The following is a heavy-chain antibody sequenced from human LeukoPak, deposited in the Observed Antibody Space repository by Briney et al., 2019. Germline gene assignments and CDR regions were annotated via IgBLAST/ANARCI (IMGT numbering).Heavy chain of an antibody. CDR3: AGYCSGGSCYWRSGDY. Sequence: SETLSLTCAVYGGSFSGYYWSWIRQPPGKGLGWTGEINHSGSTNYNPSLKSRVTISVDTSKNQFSLKLSSVTAADTAVYYCAGYCSGGSCYWRSGDYWGQGTLVTVSS. D-gene: IGHD2-15*01. V-gene: IGHV4-34*01. CDR2: INHSGST. CDR1: GGSFSGYY. J-gene: IGHJ4*02.